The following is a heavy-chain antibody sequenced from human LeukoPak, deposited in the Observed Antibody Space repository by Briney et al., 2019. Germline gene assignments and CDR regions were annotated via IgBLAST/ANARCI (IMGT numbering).Heavy chain of an antibody. CDR3: ARGAFNSSPYY. D-gene: IGHD6-13*01. Sequence: PGGSLRLSCAASGFTFRNYWMNWVRQAPGKGLEWVSYIGNSGGPIGYAGSVKGRFTISRDDARNSLFLQMNSLRAEDTAVYYCARGAFNSSPYYWGQGTLVIASS. V-gene: IGHV3-48*04. CDR2: IGNSGGPI. CDR1: GFTFRNYW. J-gene: IGHJ4*02.